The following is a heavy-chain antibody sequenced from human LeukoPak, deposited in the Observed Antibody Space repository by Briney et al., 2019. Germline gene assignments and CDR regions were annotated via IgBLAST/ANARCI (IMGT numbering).Heavy chain of an antibody. J-gene: IGHJ3*02. CDR2: IKQDGSEK. V-gene: IGHV3-7*05. CDR1: GFTFSNYW. CDR3: SRWGTYSSSWLGAFDI. Sequence: GGSLRLSCAASGFTFSNYWMSWVRQAPGKGLEWVANIKQDGSEKYYVDSVKGRFTTSRDNARNSLHLQMNSLRAEDTAVYYCSRWGTYSSSWLGAFDIWGQGTMVTVSS. D-gene: IGHD6-13*01.